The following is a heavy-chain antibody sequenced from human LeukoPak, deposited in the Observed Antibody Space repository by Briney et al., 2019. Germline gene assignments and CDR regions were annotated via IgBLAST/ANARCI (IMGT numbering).Heavy chain of an antibody. D-gene: IGHD3-10*01. V-gene: IGHV1-18*01. CDR3: ARVSSGSGSFYYYGMDV. J-gene: IGHJ6*02. CDR1: GYTFTSYG. CDR2: ISAYNGNT. Sequence: GASMKVSCKASGYTFTSYGISWVRQAPGQGLEWMGWISAYNGNTNYAQKLQGRVTMTTDTSTSTAYMELRSLRSDDTAVYYCARVSSGSGSFYYYGMDVWGQGTTVTVSS.